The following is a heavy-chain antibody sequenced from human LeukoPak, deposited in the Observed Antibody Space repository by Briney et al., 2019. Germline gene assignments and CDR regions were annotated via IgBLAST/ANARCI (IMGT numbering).Heavy chain of an antibody. CDR3: AREKPFYDSSGYYYPIAFDY. CDR2: ISHDGSNK. Sequence: PGGSLRLSCAASGFTFSSYGMHWVRQAPGKGLEWVAVISHDGSNKYYADSVKGRFTIARDNAKNSLYLQMNSLRAEDTALYYCAREKPFYDSSGYYYPIAFDYWGQGTLVTVSS. V-gene: IGHV3-30*03. D-gene: IGHD3-22*01. J-gene: IGHJ4*02. CDR1: GFTFSSYG.